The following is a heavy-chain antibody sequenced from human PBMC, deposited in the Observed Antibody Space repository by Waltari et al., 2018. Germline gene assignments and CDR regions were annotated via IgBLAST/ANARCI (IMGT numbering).Heavy chain of an antibody. CDR2: IYYTGTT. D-gene: IGHD5-12*01. CDR1: GDSISSRNYY. CDR3: ASHFGGHGDFDY. V-gene: IGHV4-39*01. J-gene: IGHJ4*02. Sequence: QLQLQESGPGLVKPSETLSLICTVSGDSISSRNYYWGWIRQTPGKGLEWIGSIYYTGTTYYTPSLKSRLTISVHGPRNLFALNLRSVTAADTAIYFCASHFGGHGDFDYWGQGTLVTVSS.